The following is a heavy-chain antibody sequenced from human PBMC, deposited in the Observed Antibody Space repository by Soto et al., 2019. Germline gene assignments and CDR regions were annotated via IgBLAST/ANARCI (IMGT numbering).Heavy chain of an antibody. Sequence: EVQLLESGGGLVQPGGSLRLSCAASGFTFSTYSMNWVRQAPGKGLEWVSYISNTGGTRYYADSVKGRITISRDNAKNSLYLQPTSRRQEDTAVYYCARDSSAAARRGGMDVWGQGNTVTVSS. CDR3: ARDSSAAARRGGMDV. J-gene: IGHJ6*02. CDR1: GFTFSTYS. D-gene: IGHD6-6*01. CDR2: ISNTGGTR. V-gene: IGHV3-48*02.